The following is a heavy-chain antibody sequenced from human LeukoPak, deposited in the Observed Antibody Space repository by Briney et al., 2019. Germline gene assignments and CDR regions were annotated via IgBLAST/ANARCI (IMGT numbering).Heavy chain of an antibody. D-gene: IGHD2-15*01. Sequence: SETLCLTCIVSGDTFSSYQWSWVRQPAGKGLEWIGRISASGTTNSNPDAKSRVTMAVDSSKNQFSLQLSSMTAADTAVDYCARGRIAHYYMDDWGKGTTVTISS. CDR1: GDTFSSYQ. J-gene: IGHJ6*03. V-gene: IGHV4-4*07. CDR3: ARGRIAHYYMDD. CDR2: ISASGTT.